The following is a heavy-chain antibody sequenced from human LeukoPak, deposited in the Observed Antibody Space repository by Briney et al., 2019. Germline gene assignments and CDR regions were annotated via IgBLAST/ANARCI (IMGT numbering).Heavy chain of an antibody. CDR2: IYYSGCT. D-gene: IGHD6-13*01. V-gene: IGHV4-30-4*07. CDR1: GGSISSGGYS. Sequence: SQTLSLTCAVSGGSISSGGYSWSWIRQPPGKGLEWIGYIYYSGCTYYNPSLKSRVTISVDTSKNQFSLKLSSVTAADTAVYYCARVCWDSSSWYVGGDWFDPWGQGTLVTVSS. J-gene: IGHJ5*02. CDR3: ARVCWDSSSWYVGGDWFDP.